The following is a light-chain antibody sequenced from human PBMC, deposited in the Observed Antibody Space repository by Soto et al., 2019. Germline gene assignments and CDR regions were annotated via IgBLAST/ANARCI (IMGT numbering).Light chain of an antibody. CDR2: GAT. Sequence: EIVLTQSPDTLSLSPGERATLSGRASQIVTSNLAWYQQKPGQAPRLLISGATTRATGIPDRFSGSGSGTDFTLTISRLDPEDFALYYCQHYGGSPITFGQGTRLEIK. CDR1: QIVTSN. V-gene: IGKV3-20*01. J-gene: IGKJ5*01. CDR3: QHYGGSPIT.